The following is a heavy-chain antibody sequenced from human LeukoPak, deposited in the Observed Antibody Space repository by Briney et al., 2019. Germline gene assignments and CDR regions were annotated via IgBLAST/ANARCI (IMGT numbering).Heavy chain of an antibody. D-gene: IGHD5-12*01. Sequence: PGGSLRLSCAASGFTFSSYSMNWVRQAPGKGLEWVSSISSSSSYIYYADSVKGRFTISRDNAKNSLYLQMNSLRAEDTAVYYCARDSGYDLAVGYWGQGALVTVSS. CDR3: ARDSGYDLAVGY. J-gene: IGHJ4*02. CDR2: ISSSSSYI. CDR1: GFTFSSYS. V-gene: IGHV3-21*01.